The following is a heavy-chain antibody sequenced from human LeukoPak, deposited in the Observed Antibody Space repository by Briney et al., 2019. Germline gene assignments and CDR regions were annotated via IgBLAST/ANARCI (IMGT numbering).Heavy chain of an antibody. Sequence: ASVKLSCKASGYTFTSYDINWVRQAPGQGLEWMGWMNPNSGNTGYAQKVQGRVTITRNTSISTAYMELSILRSEDTAVYYCARGGSYSWFHPWGQGTLVTVSS. J-gene: IGHJ5*02. V-gene: IGHV1-8*03. CDR2: MNPNSGNT. CDR3: ARGGSYSWFHP. CDR1: GYTFTSYD. D-gene: IGHD3-10*01.